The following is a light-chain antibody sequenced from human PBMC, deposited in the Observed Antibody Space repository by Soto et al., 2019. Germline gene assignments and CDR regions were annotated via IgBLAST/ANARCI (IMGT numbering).Light chain of an antibody. CDR3: QQYYDWPIT. V-gene: IGKV3-15*01. Sequence: EIVMTQSPATVSVSPGESATLSCRASQSVDIYLAWYQHKRGQAPRLLIYAASTRAAGIPARFSGSWSGTDFPLTISSLQSEDFAIYYCQQYYDWPITFGQGTRWRL. CDR1: QSVDIY. J-gene: IGKJ5*01. CDR2: AAS.